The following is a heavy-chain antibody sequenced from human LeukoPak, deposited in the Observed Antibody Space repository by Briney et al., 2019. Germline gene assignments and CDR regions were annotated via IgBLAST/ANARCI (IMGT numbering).Heavy chain of an antibody. CDR3: ATKNGYSGSTYYFDY. Sequence: ASVKVSCKASGYTFTSYGISWVRQAPGQGLEGMGWISAYNGNTNYAQKLQGRVTMTTDTSTSTAYMELRSLRSDDTAVYYCATKNGYSGSTYYFDYWGQGTLVTVSS. CDR1: GYTFTSYG. CDR2: ISAYNGNT. D-gene: IGHD5-12*01. V-gene: IGHV1-18*01. J-gene: IGHJ4*02.